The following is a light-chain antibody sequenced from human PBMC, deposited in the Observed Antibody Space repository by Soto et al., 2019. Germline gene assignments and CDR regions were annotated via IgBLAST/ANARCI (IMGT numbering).Light chain of an antibody. Sequence: EVVMTQSPATLSVSPGERATLSCRASQSVSSKLAWYQHKPGQAPRLLIYDTDTRAAGIPARFTGSGSGTDFTLTISSLQSEDFAVYYCQQYNTWRSISFGQGTRLEIK. J-gene: IGKJ5*01. V-gene: IGKV3-15*01. CDR3: QQYNTWRSIS. CDR1: QSVSSK. CDR2: DTD.